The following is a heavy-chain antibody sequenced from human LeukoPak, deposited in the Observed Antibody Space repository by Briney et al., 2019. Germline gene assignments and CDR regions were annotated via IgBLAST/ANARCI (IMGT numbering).Heavy chain of an antibody. Sequence: GESLKISCKGSGYSFTSSWIGWVRQMPGKGLEWMGIIYPGDSDTRYSPSFQGQVTISADKSISTAYLQWSSLKASDTAMYYYARAHMVRGVITNDYWGQGTLVTVSS. D-gene: IGHD3-10*01. J-gene: IGHJ4*02. V-gene: IGHV5-51*01. CDR1: GYSFTSSW. CDR2: IYPGDSDT. CDR3: ARAHMVRGVITNDY.